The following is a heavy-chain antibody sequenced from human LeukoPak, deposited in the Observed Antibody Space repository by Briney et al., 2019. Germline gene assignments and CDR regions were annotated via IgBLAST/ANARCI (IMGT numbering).Heavy chain of an antibody. CDR1: GYTFTGYY. D-gene: IGHD3-10*01. CDR3: AREPPGVLWFGEPHYYMDV. CDR2: INPNSGGT. V-gene: IGHV1-2*02. J-gene: IGHJ6*03. Sequence: ASVKVSCKASGYTFTGYYMHWVRQAPGQGLEWRGWINPNSGGTNYAQKFQGRVTMTRDTSISTAYMELSRLRSDDTAVYYCAREPPGVLWFGEPHYYMDVWGKGTTVTVSS.